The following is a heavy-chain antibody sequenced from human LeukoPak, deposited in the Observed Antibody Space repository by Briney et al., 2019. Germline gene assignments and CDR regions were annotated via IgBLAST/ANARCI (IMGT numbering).Heavy chain of an antibody. CDR1: GRSISSYY. J-gene: IGHJ4*02. D-gene: IGHD6-13*01. CDR3: ASFSSSWYGGEYYFDY. CDR2: IYTSGST. V-gene: IGHV4-4*07. Sequence: SETLSLTCTVSGRSISSYYWSWIRQPAGKGLEWIGRIYTSGSTNYNPSLKSRVTMSVDTSKNQFSLQLSSVTAADTAVYYCASFSSSWYGGEYYFDYWGQGTLVTVSS.